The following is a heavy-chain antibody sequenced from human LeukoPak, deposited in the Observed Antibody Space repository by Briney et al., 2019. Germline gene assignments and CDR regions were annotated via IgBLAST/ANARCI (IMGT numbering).Heavy chain of an antibody. CDR1: GFTFSSYW. J-gene: IGHJ6*03. CDR2: IKQDGSEK. V-gene: IGHV3-7*03. CDR3: ARGPQWELPYYYYYYMDV. Sequence: GGSLRLSCVASGFTFSSYWMTWVRQAPGKGLEWVANIKQDGSEKYYVESVKGRFTISRDNAKNSLYLQMNSLRAEDTAVYYCARGPQWELPYYYYYYMDVWGKGTTVTVSS. D-gene: IGHD1-26*01.